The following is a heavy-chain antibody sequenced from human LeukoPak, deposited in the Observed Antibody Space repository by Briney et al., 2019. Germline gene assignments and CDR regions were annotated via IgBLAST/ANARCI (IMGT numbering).Heavy chain of an antibody. V-gene: IGHV4-39*01. J-gene: IGHJ3*02. CDR1: GGSISSSSYY. CDR3: ARRILEVSYDFWSGFNDAFDT. CDR2: IYYSGST. D-gene: IGHD3-3*01. Sequence: SETLSLTCTVPGGSISSSSYYWGWIRQPPGKGLEWIGSIYYSGSTYYNPSLKSRVTISVDTSKNQFSLKLSSVTAADTAVYYCARRILEVSYDFWSGFNDAFDTWGQGTMVTVSS.